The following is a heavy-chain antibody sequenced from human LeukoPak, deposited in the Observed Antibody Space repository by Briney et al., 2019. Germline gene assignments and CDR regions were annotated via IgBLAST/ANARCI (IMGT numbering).Heavy chain of an antibody. J-gene: IGHJ5*02. CDR3: ARDLTTVTIWMSGWFDP. V-gene: IGHV1-18*01. D-gene: IGHD4-17*01. CDR1: GYTFTSYG. CDR2: ISAYNGNT. Sequence: ASVQVSCKASGYTFTSYGISWVRQAPGQGLEWMGWISAYNGNTNYAQKLQGRVTMTTDTSTSTAYMELRSLRSDDTAVYYCARDLTTVTIWMSGWFDPWGQGTRVTVSS.